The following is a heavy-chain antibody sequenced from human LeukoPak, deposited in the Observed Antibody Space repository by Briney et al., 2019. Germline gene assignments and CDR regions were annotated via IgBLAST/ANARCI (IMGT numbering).Heavy chain of an antibody. V-gene: IGHV4-39*01. CDR1: GGSISSSSYY. D-gene: IGHD3-22*01. Sequence: PSETLSLTCTVSGGSISSSSYYWGWIRQPPGKGLEWIGSIYYSGSNYYYPSFTSRVTISVDTSKNQFSLKLSSVTAADTAVYYCARRSLDSSGYFDYWGQGTLVTVSS. CDR2: IYYSGSN. CDR3: ARRSLDSSGYFDY. J-gene: IGHJ4*02.